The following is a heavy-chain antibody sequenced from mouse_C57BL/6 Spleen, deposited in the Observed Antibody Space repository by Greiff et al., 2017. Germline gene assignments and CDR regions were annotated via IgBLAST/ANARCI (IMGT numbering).Heavy chain of an antibody. V-gene: IGHV1-81*01. D-gene: IGHD1-1*01. Sequence: QVQLKESGAELARPGASVKLSCKASGYTFTSYGISWVKQRTGQGLEWIGEIYPRSGNTYYNEKFKGKATLTADKSSSTAYMELRSLTSEDSAVYFCARRYYGSSGAAMDYWGQGTSVTVPS. CDR1: GYTFTSYG. CDR3: ARRYYGSSGAAMDY. CDR2: IYPRSGNT. J-gene: IGHJ4*01.